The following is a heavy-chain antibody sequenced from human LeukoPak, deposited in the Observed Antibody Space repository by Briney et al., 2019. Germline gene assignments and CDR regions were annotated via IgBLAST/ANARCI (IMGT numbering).Heavy chain of an antibody. CDR2: IYPGVSDT. CDR1: GYSFTRFW. J-gene: IGHJ4*02. D-gene: IGHD3-22*01. CDR3: ASRHYDSSGYYYFDY. V-gene: IGHV5-51*01. Sequence: GESLKIFWKGSGYSFTRFWIGWVRQMPGKGLELMGIIYPGVSDTRYSPSFRGQVTISADKSISTAYLQWSSLKASDTAMYYCASRHYDSSGYYYFDYWGQGTLVTVSS.